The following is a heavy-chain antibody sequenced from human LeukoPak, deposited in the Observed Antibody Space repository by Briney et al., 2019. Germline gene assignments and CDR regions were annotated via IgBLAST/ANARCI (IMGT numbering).Heavy chain of an antibody. J-gene: IGHJ5*02. CDR2: INHSGST. CDR1: GGSFSGYH. CDR3: ARGDYGDYRGWFDP. V-gene: IGHV4-34*01. Sequence: PSETLSLTCAVYGGSFSGYHWSWIRQPPGKGLEWIGEINHSGSTNYNPSLKSRVTISVDTSKNQFSLTLSSVTAADTAVYYCARGDYGDYRGWFDPWGQGTLVTVSS. D-gene: IGHD4-17*01.